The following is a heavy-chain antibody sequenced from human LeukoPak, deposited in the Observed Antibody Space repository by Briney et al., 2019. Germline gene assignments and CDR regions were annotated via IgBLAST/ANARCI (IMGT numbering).Heavy chain of an antibody. J-gene: IGHJ4*02. V-gene: IGHV3-23*01. D-gene: IGHD3-16*02. CDR3: AKQTYDYVWGSYRYYFDY. CDR1: GFTFSSYA. CDR2: ISGSGGST. Sequence: PGGSLRLSCAASGFTFSSYAMSWVRQAPGKGLEWVSAISGSGGSTYYADSVKGRFTISRDNSKNTLYLQMNSLRAEDTAVYYCAKQTYDYVWGSYRYYFDYWGQGTLVTVSS.